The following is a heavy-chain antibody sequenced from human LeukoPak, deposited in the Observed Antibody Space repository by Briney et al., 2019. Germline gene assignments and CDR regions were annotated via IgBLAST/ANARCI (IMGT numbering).Heavy chain of an antibody. CDR2: INPNSGGT. CDR3: ARASSRTTGTTYHFDI. Sequence: ASVKVSCKASGYTFTGYYMHWVRQAPGQGLEWMGWINPNSGGTNYAQKFQGWVTMTRGTSISTAYMELSRLRSDDTAVYYCARASSRTTGTTYHFDIWGQGTMVTVSS. D-gene: IGHD1-1*01. J-gene: IGHJ3*02. CDR1: GYTFTGYY. V-gene: IGHV1-2*04.